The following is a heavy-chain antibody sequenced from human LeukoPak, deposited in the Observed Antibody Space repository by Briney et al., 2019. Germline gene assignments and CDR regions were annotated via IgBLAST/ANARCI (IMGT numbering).Heavy chain of an antibody. Sequence: PGGSLRLSCAASGFTFSNYAMHWVRQAPGKGLEWVAVISYDGSNQYYTDSVKGRFTISRDDSKNTLYLQVNSLRAEDTALYYCATDYCSGVTCYSLPGYWGQGTLVTVSS. V-gene: IGHV3-30*04. J-gene: IGHJ4*02. CDR1: GFTFSNYA. D-gene: IGHD2-15*01. CDR3: ATDYCSGVTCYSLPGY. CDR2: ISYDGSNQ.